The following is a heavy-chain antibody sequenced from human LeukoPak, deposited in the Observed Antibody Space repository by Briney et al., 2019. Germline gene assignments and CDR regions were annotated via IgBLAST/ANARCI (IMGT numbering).Heavy chain of an antibody. D-gene: IGHD3-9*01. J-gene: IGHJ3*02. CDR1: GGSISSYY. Sequence: ASETLSLTCTVSGGSISSYYWSWIRQPPGKGLEWIGYSYYSGSTNYNPSLKSRVTISVDTSKNQFSLKLSSVTAADTAVYYCARDRYFDWLFREHAFDIWGQGTMVTVSS. V-gene: IGHV4-59*01. CDR2: SYYSGST. CDR3: ARDRYFDWLFREHAFDI.